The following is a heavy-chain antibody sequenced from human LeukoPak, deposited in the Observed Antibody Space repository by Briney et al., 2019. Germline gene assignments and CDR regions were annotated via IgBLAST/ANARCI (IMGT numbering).Heavy chain of an antibody. J-gene: IGHJ5*02. V-gene: IGHV4-59*01. Sequence: SETLSLTCTVSGGSISSYYWSWIRQPPEKGLEWIGYIYYSGNTNYNPSLKSRVTISVDTSKNQFSLKLSSVTAADTAVYYCARLGSEGNWENWFDPWGQGTLVTVSS. CDR1: GGSISSYY. CDR3: ARLGSEGNWENWFDP. CDR2: IYYSGNT. D-gene: IGHD7-27*01.